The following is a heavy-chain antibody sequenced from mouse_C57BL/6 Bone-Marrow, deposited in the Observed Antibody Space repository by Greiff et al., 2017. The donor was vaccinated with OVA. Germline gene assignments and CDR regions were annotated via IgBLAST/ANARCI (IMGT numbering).Heavy chain of an antibody. D-gene: IGHD2-3*01. CDR3: ARHEDGYYASYFDY. CDR2: IYPGDGDT. J-gene: IGHJ2*01. CDR1: GYAFSSSW. V-gene: IGHV1-82*01. Sequence: ESGPELVKPGASVKISCKASGYAFSSSWMNWVKPRPGKGLEWIGRIYPGDGDTNYNGKFKGKATLTADKSSSTAYMQLSSLTSEDSAVYFGARHEDGYYASYFDYWGQGTTLTVSS.